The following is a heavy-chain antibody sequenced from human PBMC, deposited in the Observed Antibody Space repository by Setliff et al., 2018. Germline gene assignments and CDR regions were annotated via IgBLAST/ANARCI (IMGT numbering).Heavy chain of an antibody. J-gene: IGHJ4*02. CDR1: GGSFSGYY. CDR3: ASYRQDVNY. Sequence: SETLSLTCAVYGGSFSGYYWSWVRQPPGKGLEWIGEINHSGSTNYNPSLKSRVTISVDTSKNQFSLKLSSVTAADTAVYYCASYRQDVNYWGQGTLVTVSS. V-gene: IGHV4-34*01. D-gene: IGHD4-4*01. CDR2: INHSGST.